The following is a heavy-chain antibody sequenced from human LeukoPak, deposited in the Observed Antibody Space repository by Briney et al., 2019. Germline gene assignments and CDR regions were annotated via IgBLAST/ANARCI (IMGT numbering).Heavy chain of an antibody. D-gene: IGHD3-22*01. CDR3: ARAYYYDISGPISAFDL. CDR1: GYTFTVYF. CDR2: INPHSGDT. J-gene: IGHJ3*01. V-gene: IGHV1-2*02. Sequence: ASVKVSCKASGYTFTVYFLHWMRQAPGQGLELLGWINPHSGDTKYERKFQGRVTMTRDTSITTAYMQLNSLTSDDTALYYCARAYYYDISGPISAFDLWGQGTMVTVSS.